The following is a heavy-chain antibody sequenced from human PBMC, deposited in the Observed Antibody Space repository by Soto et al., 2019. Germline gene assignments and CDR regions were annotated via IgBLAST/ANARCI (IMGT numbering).Heavy chain of an antibody. Sequence: SETLSLTCTVSGGSISSYYWSWIRQPPGKGLEWIGYIYYSGSTNYNPSLKSRVTISVDTSKNQFSLKLSSVTAADTAVYYCARDLWGRGYSYGLGYWGQGTLVTVSS. D-gene: IGHD5-18*01. CDR1: GGSISSYY. CDR2: IYYSGST. V-gene: IGHV4-59*01. J-gene: IGHJ4*02. CDR3: ARDLWGRGYSYGLGY.